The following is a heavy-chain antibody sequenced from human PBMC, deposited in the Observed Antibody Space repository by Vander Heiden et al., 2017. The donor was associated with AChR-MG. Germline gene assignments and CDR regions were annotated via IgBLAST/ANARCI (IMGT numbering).Heavy chain of an antibody. V-gene: IGHV4-59*01. Sequence: QVQLQESGPGLVKPSENLSRTCTVPGGSISSYYWSWIRQPPGKGLEWIGYIYYSGSTNYNPSLKSRVTISVDTSKNQFSLKLSSVTAADTAVYYCARRGLRGLVDYWGQGTLVTVSS. CDR3: ARRGLRGLVDY. D-gene: IGHD4-17*01. CDR2: IYYSGST. J-gene: IGHJ4*02. CDR1: GGSISSYY.